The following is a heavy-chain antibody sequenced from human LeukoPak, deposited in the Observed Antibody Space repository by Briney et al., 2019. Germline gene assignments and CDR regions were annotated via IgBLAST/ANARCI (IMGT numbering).Heavy chain of an antibody. Sequence: SETLSLTCTVSGGSISSYYWSWIRQPPGKGLEWIGYIYYSGSTNYNPSLKSRVTISVDTSKNQFSLKLSFVTAADTAVYYCARGLTGEYFDYWGQGTLVTVSS. CDR1: GGSISSYY. CDR2: IYYSGST. CDR3: ARGLTGEYFDY. D-gene: IGHD7-27*01. V-gene: IGHV4-59*08. J-gene: IGHJ4*02.